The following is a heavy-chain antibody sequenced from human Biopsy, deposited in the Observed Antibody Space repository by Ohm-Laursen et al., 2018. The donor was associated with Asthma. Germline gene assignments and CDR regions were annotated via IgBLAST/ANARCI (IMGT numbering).Heavy chain of an antibody. CDR3: ASYEVVTAILPMDV. CDR2: LSYDGSNK. D-gene: IGHD2-21*02. V-gene: IGHV3-30*03. Sequence: SLRLSCAAFGFTFRSYGMHWVRQAPGKGLEWVAFLSYDGSNKYYGDSVKGRFTISRDNSKNTLYLQMDSLRAEDTAVYYCASYEVVTAILPMDVWGQGTTVTVSS. CDR1: GFTFRSYG. J-gene: IGHJ6*02.